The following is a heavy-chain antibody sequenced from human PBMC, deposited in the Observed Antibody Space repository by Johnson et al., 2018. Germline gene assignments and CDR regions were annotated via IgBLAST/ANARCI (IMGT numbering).Heavy chain of an antibody. CDR2: ISSDGTNE. J-gene: IGHJ3*01. D-gene: IGHD2-15*01. CDR3: AREADSHDAFDV. CDR1: GFTFSNFG. Sequence: QVQLVQSGGGVVQPGRSLRLSCTASGFTFSNFGMHWVRQAPGKGPEWVAVISSDGTNEYYADSVKGRFTISRDNSKNTLYLQMNSLRAEDTAVYYCAREADSHDAFDVWGQGTMVTVSS. V-gene: IGHV3-30*03.